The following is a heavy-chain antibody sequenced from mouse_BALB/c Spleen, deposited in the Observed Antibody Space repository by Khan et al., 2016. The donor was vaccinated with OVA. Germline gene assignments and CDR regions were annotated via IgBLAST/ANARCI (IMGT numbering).Heavy chain of an antibody. J-gene: IGHJ3*01. V-gene: IGHV1S137*01. Sequence: QVQLQQSGAELVRPGVSVKISCKGSGYTFTDYPMHWVKQSHAKSLEWIGVISTYYGDASYNQKFKGKATMTVDKSSRTAYMELARLTSEDSAIYYCARGSGFAYWGQGTLVTVSA. CDR3: ARGSGFAY. CDR2: ISTYYGDA. CDR1: GYTFTDYP.